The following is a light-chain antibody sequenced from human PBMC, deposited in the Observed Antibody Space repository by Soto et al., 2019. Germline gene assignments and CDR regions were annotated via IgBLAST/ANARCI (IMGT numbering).Light chain of an antibody. J-gene: IGKJ1*01. CDR2: DAS. CDR3: QQYNSSPWT. CDR1: QSISSW. Sequence: DIQMTQSPSTLSASVGDRVTITCRASQSISSWLAWYQQKPGKAPKLLIYDASSLERGVPSRFSGSGSGTEFTLTISSLQPDDFATYYCQQYNSSPWTFGQGTKVEIK. V-gene: IGKV1-5*01.